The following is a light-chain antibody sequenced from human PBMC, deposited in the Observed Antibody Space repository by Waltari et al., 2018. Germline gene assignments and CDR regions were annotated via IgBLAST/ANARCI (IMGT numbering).Light chain of an antibody. CDR2: WAS. CDR1: QSVFYSSNNKNS. V-gene: IGKV4-1*01. Sequence: DIVMTQSPDSLAVSLGERATINCKSSQSVFYSSNNKNSLGWYQQKPGQPPKLLIYWASTREPGVPDRFSGSGSVTNFTLTITSLQAEDVALYYCHQYYSVPRTFGQGTKLEIK. J-gene: IGKJ2*01. CDR3: HQYYSVPRT.